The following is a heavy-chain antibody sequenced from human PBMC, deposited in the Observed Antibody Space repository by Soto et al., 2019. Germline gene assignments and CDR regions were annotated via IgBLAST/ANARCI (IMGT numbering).Heavy chain of an antibody. D-gene: IGHD2-2*01. CDR1: GGSFSGYY. CDR2: INHSGST. J-gene: IGHJ6*02. CDR3: ARAGDGPPICSSTSCSTATYYGMDV. V-gene: IGHV4-34*01. Sequence: SETLSLTCAVYGGSFSGYYWSWIRQPPGKGLEWIGEINHSGSTNYNPSLKSRVTISVDTSKNQFSLKLSSVTAADTAVYYCARAGDGPPICSSTSCSTATYYGMDVWGQGTTVTVSS.